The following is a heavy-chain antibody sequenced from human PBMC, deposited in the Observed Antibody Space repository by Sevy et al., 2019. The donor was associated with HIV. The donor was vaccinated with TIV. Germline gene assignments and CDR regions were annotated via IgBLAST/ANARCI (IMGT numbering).Heavy chain of an antibody. CDR2: INPNSGNT. CDR1: GYTFTSYD. Sequence: ASVKVSCKASGYTFTSYDINWVRQATGQGLEWMGWINPNSGNTGYAQKFQGRVTMTRNTSISTAYMELSSLGSEDTAVYYCARSRPDYDILTGYPYYYYGMDVWGQGTTVTVSS. J-gene: IGHJ6*02. D-gene: IGHD3-9*01. CDR3: ARSRPDYDILTGYPYYYYGMDV. V-gene: IGHV1-8*01.